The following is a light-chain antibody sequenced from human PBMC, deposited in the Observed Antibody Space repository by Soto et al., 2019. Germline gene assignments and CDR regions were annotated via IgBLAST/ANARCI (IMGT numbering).Light chain of an antibody. CDR2: GAH. Sequence: EIVLTQSPGTLSLSPGERATLSCRASQSVSSSYLAWYQQKPGQAPRLLIYGAHSRATAIPDRFSGSGSGKEFTLTISILEPEDFAVYYCQQYGSSPSITFGQGTRLEIK. J-gene: IGKJ5*01. CDR1: QSVSSSY. V-gene: IGKV3-20*01. CDR3: QQYGSSPSIT.